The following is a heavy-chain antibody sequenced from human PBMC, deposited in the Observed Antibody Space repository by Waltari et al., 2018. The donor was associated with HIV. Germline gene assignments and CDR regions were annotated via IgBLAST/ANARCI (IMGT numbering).Heavy chain of an antibody. D-gene: IGHD3-10*01. J-gene: IGHJ4*02. Sequence: QVQLEQSGSELKMPGASVKVSCKASGYTFTNYAMNWVRQSPGQGLEWMGWINTKTVNPTYAQAFTGRFVFSLDTSVSTAYLQISSLKAEDTAVYYCASGLNSYGSGSFSGPSFDYWGQGTLVTVSS. V-gene: IGHV7-4-1*02. CDR3: ASGLNSYGSGSFSGPSFDY. CDR1: GYTFTNYA. CDR2: INTKTVNP.